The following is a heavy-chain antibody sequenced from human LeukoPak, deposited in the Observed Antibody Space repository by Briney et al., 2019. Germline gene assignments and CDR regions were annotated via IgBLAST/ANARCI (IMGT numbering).Heavy chain of an antibody. J-gene: IGHJ3*02. V-gene: IGHV3-7*01. D-gene: IGHD2-15*01. CDR3: AREGILLGAFDI. Sequence: GGSLRLSCAASGFTFRSYWRNWVRQAPGKGLEWVADIKPDGNKESYVYSVKGPFSISRDKAKNSLYLQMNSLRVDDTAAYYCAREGILLGAFDIWGQGTMVTVSS. CDR2: IKPDGNKE. CDR1: GFTFRSYW.